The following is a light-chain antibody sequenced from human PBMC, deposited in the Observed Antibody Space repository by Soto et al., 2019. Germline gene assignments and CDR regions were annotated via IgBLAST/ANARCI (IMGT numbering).Light chain of an antibody. V-gene: IGKV3-15*01. CDR1: QSVSSN. CDR3: QQYNNWPRT. CDR2: GAS. J-gene: IGKJ1*01. Sequence: EIVMTQSPATLSVSPGKRATLSCRASQSVSSNLAWYQQKPGQAPRLLIYGASTRATGIPARFSGSGSETEFTLTISSLQSEDFAVYYCQQYNNWPRTFCQRTNVDIK.